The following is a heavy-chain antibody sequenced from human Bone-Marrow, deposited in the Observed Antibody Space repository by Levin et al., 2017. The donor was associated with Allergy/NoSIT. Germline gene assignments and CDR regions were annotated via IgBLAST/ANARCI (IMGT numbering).Heavy chain of an antibody. CDR3: AKGKWELVSLGGFDL. Sequence: GGSLRLSCAASGFTFDDYAMHWVRQAPGKGLEWLSGITRNSGRIDYAESVKGRFTIPRYNARNSLSLQVDSLRSEDTALYYCAKGKWELVSLGGFDLWGHRSIATVSS. J-gene: IGHJ3*01. V-gene: IGHV3-9*01. CDR2: ITRNSGRI. D-gene: IGHD1-26*01. CDR1: GFTFDDYA.